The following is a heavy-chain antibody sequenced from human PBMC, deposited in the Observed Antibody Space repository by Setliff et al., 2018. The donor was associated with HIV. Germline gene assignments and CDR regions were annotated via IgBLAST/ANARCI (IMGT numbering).Heavy chain of an antibody. J-gene: IGHJ3*02. V-gene: IGHV4-31*01. CDR1: GGSISSGVFY. CDR2: IHYSGNT. D-gene: IGHD3-10*01. CDR3: ARASAERSSVRGLAIAFDI. Sequence: SETLSLTCTVPGGSISSGVFYWTWIRQPPGKGLEWIGYIHYSGNTYYKPSLKSPLSMSVDTSKNQFSLNLTSVTAADTAVYYCARASAERSSVRGLAIAFDIWGQGTMVTVSS.